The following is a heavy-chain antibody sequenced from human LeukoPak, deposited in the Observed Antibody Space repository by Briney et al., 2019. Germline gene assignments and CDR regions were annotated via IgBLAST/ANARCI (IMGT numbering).Heavy chain of an antibody. V-gene: IGHV1-8*01. CDR1: GYTFTSYD. CDR3: ARGRSGYRYYYYYYMDV. Sequence: ASVKVSCKASGYTFTSYDINWVRQATGQGLEWMGWMNPNSGNTGYAQKFQGRVTMTRNTSISTAYMELSSLRSEDTAVYYCARGRSGYRYYYYYYMDVWGKGTTVTVSS. D-gene: IGHD3-22*01. J-gene: IGHJ6*03. CDR2: MNPNSGNT.